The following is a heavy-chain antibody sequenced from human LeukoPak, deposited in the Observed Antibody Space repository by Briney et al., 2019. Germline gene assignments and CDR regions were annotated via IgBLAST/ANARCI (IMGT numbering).Heavy chain of an antibody. CDR3: ARDVRYSSGWYNYYYYYGMDV. V-gene: IGHV3-33*01. CDR1: GFTFSSYG. J-gene: IGHJ6*02. CDR2: IWYDGSNK. D-gene: IGHD6-19*01. Sequence: GGSLRLSCAASGFTFSSYGMHWVRQAPGKGLEWVAVIWYDGSNKYYADSVKGRFTISRDNSKNTLYLHMNSLRAEDTAVYYCARDVRYSSGWYNYYYYYGMDVWGQGTTVTVSS.